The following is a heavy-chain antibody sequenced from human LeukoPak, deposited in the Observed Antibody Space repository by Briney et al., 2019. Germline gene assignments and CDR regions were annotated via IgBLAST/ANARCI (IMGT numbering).Heavy chain of an antibody. J-gene: IGHJ6*03. CDR1: GGSFSGYY. Sequence: PSETLSLTCAVYGGSFSGYYWSWIRQPPGKGLEWIGEINHSGSTNYNPSLKSRVPISVDTSKKQFCLKLSSVTAADTAVYYCARGRVGMVRGVIIKGYYYMDVWGKGTTVTVSS. CDR3: ARGRVGMVRGVIIKGYYYMDV. D-gene: IGHD3-10*01. V-gene: IGHV4-34*01. CDR2: INHSGST.